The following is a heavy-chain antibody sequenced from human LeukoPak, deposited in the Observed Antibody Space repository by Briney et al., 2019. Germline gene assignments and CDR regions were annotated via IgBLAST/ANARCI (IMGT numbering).Heavy chain of an antibody. CDR1: GFTFSSYN. CDR3: AKDAPPWGPGGYFDY. D-gene: IGHD7-27*01. CDR2: ISSSSSYI. Sequence: GGSLRLSCAASGFTFSSYNMNWVRQAPGKGLEWVSSISSSSSYIYYADSVKGRFTISRDNAKNSLYLQMNSLRAEDTAVYYCAKDAPPWGPGGYFDYWGQGTLVTVSS. J-gene: IGHJ4*02. V-gene: IGHV3-21*04.